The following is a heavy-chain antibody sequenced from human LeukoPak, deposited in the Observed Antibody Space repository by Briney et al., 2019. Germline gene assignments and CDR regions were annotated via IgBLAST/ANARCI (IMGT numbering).Heavy chain of an antibody. CDR2: IFYSGTI. D-gene: IGHD3-22*01. Sequence: PSETLSLTCNVSGASTSGSDYNWSWLRQPPGRGLEWIASIFYSGTIYNNPSLKSRTLVSVVTSKNQFSLRLTSVTAADTAVYYCARDLHYDSSIDIWGQGTMVTVSS. CDR1: GASTSGSDYN. V-gene: IGHV4-30-4*01. CDR3: ARDLHYDSSIDI. J-gene: IGHJ3*02.